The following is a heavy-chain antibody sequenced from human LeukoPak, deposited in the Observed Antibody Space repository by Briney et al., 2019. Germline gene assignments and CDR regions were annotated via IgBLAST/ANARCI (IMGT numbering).Heavy chain of an antibody. CDR2: IYYSGST. J-gene: IGHJ4*02. D-gene: IGHD2-21*02. V-gene: IGHV4-39*07. CDR3: ARTGDWSYFDY. Sequence: SETLSLTCTVSGVSISSSNSYWGWIRQPPGKGLEWIGSIYYSGSTYYNPSLKSRVTISVDKSKNQFSLKLSSVTAADTAVYYCARTGDWSYFDYWGQGTLVTVSS. CDR1: GVSISSSNSY.